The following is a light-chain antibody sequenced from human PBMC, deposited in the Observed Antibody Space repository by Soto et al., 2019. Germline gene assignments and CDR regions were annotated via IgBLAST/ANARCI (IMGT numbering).Light chain of an antibody. Sequence: DIVLTQSPRTLSLPPGERDPLSCRASQSVGISSFFAWYQLKPGQAPRLLIYGESRRATGIPERFSGRGSGTDCTLTINRLEPEDFAVYFCQQYGSSPLTFGGGTKVDIK. CDR1: QSVGISSF. V-gene: IGKV3-20*01. CDR3: QQYGSSPLT. J-gene: IGKJ4*01. CDR2: GES.